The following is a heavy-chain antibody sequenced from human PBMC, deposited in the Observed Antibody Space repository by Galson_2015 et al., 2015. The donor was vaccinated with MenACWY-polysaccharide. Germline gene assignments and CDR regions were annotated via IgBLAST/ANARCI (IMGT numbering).Heavy chain of an antibody. Sequence: SLRLSCAASGLTFSSFAMTWVRQAPGKGLEWVASIKQDGSQKDYVDSLKGRFTISRDNAKNSLYLQMNSLRPEDTAVYYCAGGSGWLTHCWGQGTLVTVSS. CDR1: GLTFSSFA. CDR3: AGGSGWLTHC. J-gene: IGHJ4*02. CDR2: IKQDGSQK. V-gene: IGHV3-7*03. D-gene: IGHD6-19*01.